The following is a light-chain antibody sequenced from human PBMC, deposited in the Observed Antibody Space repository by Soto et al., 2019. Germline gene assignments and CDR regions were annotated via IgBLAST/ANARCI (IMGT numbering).Light chain of an antibody. CDR2: GAS. CDR1: QSISRN. J-gene: IGKJ1*01. V-gene: IGKV1-39*01. Sequence: DIQITQSPSSLSASVGDRLTITCRASQSISRNLNWYQQKPGKAPKLLIYGASSLHSGVPSRFSGSGSGTDFTLTISSLQPEDFATYYCQQSYSTPRTFGQGTKVDIK. CDR3: QQSYSTPRT.